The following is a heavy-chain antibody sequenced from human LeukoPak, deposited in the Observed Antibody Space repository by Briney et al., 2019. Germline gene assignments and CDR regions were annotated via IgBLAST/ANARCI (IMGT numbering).Heavy chain of an antibody. CDR2: INPNSGGT. D-gene: IGHD2-2*02. CDR1: GYTFTGYY. CDR3: AREDGDCSSTSCYKAWFDP. Sequence: ASVKVSCKASGYTFTGYYMHWVRRAPGQGLEWMGWINPNSGGTNYAQKFQGRVTMTRDTSISTAYMEPSRLRSDDTAVYYCAREDGDCSSTSCYKAWFDPWGQGTLVTVSS. J-gene: IGHJ5*02. V-gene: IGHV1-2*02.